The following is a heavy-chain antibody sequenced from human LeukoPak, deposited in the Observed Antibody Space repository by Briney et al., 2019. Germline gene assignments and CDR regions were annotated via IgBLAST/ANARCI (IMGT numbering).Heavy chain of an antibody. CDR2: ISSSSYI. V-gene: IGHV3-21*01. Sequence: GGSLRLSCAASGFTFSSYSMNWVRQAPGKGLEGVSSISSSSYIYYADSVKGRFTISRDNAKNSLYLQMNSLRAEDTAVYYCARSAYYDRDFDYWGQGTLVTVSS. D-gene: IGHD3-3*01. CDR3: ARSAYYDRDFDY. CDR1: GFTFSSYS. J-gene: IGHJ4*02.